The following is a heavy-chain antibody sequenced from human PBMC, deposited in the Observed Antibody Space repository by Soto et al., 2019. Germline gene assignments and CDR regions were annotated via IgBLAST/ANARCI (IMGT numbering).Heavy chain of an antibody. CDR2: IKQDGSEN. D-gene: IGHD4-17*01. CDR3: ASNGDYRFDP. V-gene: IGHV3-7*03. Sequence: EVQLVESGGGLVQPGGSRRLSCVVSGFSFSSYWRSWVRQAPGKGLEWVANIKQDGSENHYMNSVKGRFTISRDNAKNSLYLQMNSLRAEDTAVYYCASNGDYRFDPWGQGTLVTFSS. CDR1: GFSFSSYW. J-gene: IGHJ5*02.